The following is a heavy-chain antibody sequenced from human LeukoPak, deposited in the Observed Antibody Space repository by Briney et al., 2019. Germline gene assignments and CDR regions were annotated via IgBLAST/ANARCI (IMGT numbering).Heavy chain of an antibody. Sequence: SETLSLTCTVSGGSISSYYWGWIRQPPGKGLEWIGSIYYSGSTYYNPSLKSRVTISVDTSKNQFSLKLSSVTAADTAVYYCARRSYGVIDYWGQGTLVTVSS. CDR2: IYYSGST. CDR3: ARRSYGVIDY. CDR1: GGSISSYY. J-gene: IGHJ4*02. D-gene: IGHD4-17*01. V-gene: IGHV4-39*01.